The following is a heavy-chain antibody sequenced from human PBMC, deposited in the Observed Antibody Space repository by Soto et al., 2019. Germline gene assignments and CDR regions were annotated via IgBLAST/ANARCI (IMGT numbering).Heavy chain of an antibody. D-gene: IGHD3-10*01. CDR3: ARDPNFGAGWGCYFDY. Sequence: QVQLVESGGGVVQPGRSLRLSCAASGFTFSSYAMHWVRQAPGKGLEWVAVISYDGSNKYYADSVKGRFTISRDNSKNTLYLQMNSLRAEDMAVYYCARDPNFGAGWGCYFDYWGQGTLVTVSS. V-gene: IGHV3-30-3*01. CDR2: ISYDGSNK. CDR1: GFTFSSYA. J-gene: IGHJ4*02.